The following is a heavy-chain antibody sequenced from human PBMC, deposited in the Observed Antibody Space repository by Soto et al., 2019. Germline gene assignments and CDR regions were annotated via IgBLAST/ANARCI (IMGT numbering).Heavy chain of an antibody. V-gene: IGHV1-46*01. CDR3: TRDYYDSSGYYPKFDY. CDR1: GYTFTSYA. Sequence: GASVKVSCKASGYTFTSYAMHWVRQAPGQGLEWMGIINPSGGSTSYAQNFQGRVTITKDTSASTVYMELSSLRSEDTAVYFCTRDYYDSSGYYPKFDYWGQGTLVTVSS. CDR2: INPSGGST. D-gene: IGHD3-22*01. J-gene: IGHJ4*02.